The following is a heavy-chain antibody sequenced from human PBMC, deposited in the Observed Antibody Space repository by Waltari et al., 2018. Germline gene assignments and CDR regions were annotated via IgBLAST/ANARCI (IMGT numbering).Heavy chain of an antibody. J-gene: IGHJ6*03. V-gene: IGHV4-61*02. Sequence: QVQLQESGPGLVKPSQTLSLTCTVSGGSISSGSYYWSWIRQPAGKGLEWIGRIYTSGSTNYNPSLKSRVTISVDTSKSQFSLKLSSVTAADTAVYYCARDGVDYYYMDVWGKGTTVTVSS. CDR3: ARDGVDYYYMDV. D-gene: IGHD2-15*01. CDR2: IYTSGST. CDR1: GGSISSGSYY.